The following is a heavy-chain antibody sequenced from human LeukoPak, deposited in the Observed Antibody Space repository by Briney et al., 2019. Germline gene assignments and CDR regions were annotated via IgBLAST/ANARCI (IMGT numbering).Heavy chain of an antibody. J-gene: IGHJ4*02. Sequence: SVKVSCKXSGGTFSSYAISWVRQAPGQGLEWMGRIIPIFGTANYSQKFQGRVTITTDESTSTAYMELSSLRSEDTAVYYCARDHYYDSSGYYLPFDYWGQGTLVTVSS. D-gene: IGHD3-22*01. V-gene: IGHV1-69*05. CDR1: GGTFSSYA. CDR2: IIPIFGTA. CDR3: ARDHYYDSSGYYLPFDY.